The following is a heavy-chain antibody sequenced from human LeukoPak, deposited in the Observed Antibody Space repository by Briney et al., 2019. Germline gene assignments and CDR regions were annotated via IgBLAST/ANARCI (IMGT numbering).Heavy chain of an antibody. CDR2: ISYDGSNK. J-gene: IGHJ4*02. V-gene: IGHV3-30-3*01. D-gene: IGHD6-6*01. CDR3: ARHRSSWLIDY. Sequence: GRSLRLSCAASGFTFSSYAMHWVRQAPGKGLEWVAVISYDGSNKYYADSVKGRFTISRDNSKNTLYLQMNSLRAEDTAVYYCARHRSSWLIDYWGQGTLVTVSS. CDR1: GFTFSSYA.